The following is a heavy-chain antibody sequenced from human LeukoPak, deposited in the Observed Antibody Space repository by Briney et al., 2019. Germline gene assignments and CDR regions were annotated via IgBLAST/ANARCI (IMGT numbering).Heavy chain of an antibody. J-gene: IGHJ3*02. D-gene: IGHD7-27*01. V-gene: IGHV3-48*03. CDR2: ISNRGSPI. CDR1: GFTFSSYE. CDR3: ARERPGEDAFDT. Sequence: QPGGSLRLSCSASGFTFSSYEMNRVRQAPGKGLEWVSYISNRGSPIYYADSVKGRFTISRDNAKNSLYLQMNSLRAEDTAVYYCARERPGEDAFDTWGQGTMVTVSS.